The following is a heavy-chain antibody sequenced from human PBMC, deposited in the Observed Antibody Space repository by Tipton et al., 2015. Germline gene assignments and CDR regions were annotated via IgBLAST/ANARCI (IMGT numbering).Heavy chain of an antibody. CDR3: ARDGLAAVSLPNYLYYYGMDV. CDR2: INPSSGAT. CDR1: GYIFTSYY. V-gene: IGHV1-46*01. Sequence: QLVQSGAEVKKPGASVKVSCKASGYIFTSYYMHWVRQAPGQGLEWMGVINPSSGATKYPQRFQGRVSMTRDTSTSTVNMELSSLRSEDTAVYYCARDGLAAVSLPNYLYYYGMDVWSQGTAVTVSS. J-gene: IGHJ6*02. D-gene: IGHD2/OR15-2a*01.